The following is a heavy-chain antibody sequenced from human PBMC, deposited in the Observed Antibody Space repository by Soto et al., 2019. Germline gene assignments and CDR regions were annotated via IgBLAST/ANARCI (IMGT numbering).Heavy chain of an antibody. J-gene: IGHJ4*02. D-gene: IGHD2-15*01. Sequence: ASVKVSCKASGYTFTSYDINWVRQATGQGLEWTGWMNPNSGNTGYAQKFQGRVTMTRNTSISTAYMELSSLRSEDTAVYYCARGLYCSGGSCRPDDYWGQGTLVTVSS. V-gene: IGHV1-8*01. CDR2: MNPNSGNT. CDR3: ARGLYCSGGSCRPDDY. CDR1: GYTFTSYD.